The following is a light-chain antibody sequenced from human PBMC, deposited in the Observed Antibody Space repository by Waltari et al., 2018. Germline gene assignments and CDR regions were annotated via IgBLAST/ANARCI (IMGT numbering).Light chain of an antibody. CDR1: QDISNY. J-gene: IGKJ1*01. CDR3: QKYNSAPWT. CDR2: DVS. V-gene: IGKV1-27*01. Sequence: DIQMTQSPSCLSASVGDRGTITCRASQDISNYLAWYQQKPGQIPKLLMYDVSTLHSGVPSRFSGSGSGTDFTLAISSLQPEDVATYYCQKYNSAPWTFGQGTKVEIK.